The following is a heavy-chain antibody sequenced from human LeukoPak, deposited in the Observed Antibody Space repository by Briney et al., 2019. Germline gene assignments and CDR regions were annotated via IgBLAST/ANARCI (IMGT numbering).Heavy chain of an antibody. CDR2: INHSGST. V-gene: IGHV4-34*01. Sequence: SETLSLTCAVYGGSFSGYYWSWIRQPPGKGLEWIGEINHSGSTNYNPSLKSRVTISVDTSKNQFSLKLSSVTAADTAVYYCARHRRTASSSWSRGFYFDYWGQGTLVTVSS. D-gene: IGHD6-13*01. J-gene: IGHJ4*02. CDR1: GGSFSGYY. CDR3: ARHRRTASSSWSRGFYFDY.